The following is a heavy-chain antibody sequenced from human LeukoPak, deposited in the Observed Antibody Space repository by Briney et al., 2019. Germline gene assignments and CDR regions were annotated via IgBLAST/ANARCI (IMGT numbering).Heavy chain of an antibody. Sequence: GGSLRLSCAASGFIFSNYWMHWVRQAPGKGLVWVSRINGDGSSTSYADSVKGRFTISRDNAKNTLYLQMNSLRAEDTAVYYCARGGYDSSGFPRNAFDIWGRGTMVTVSS. V-gene: IGHV3-74*01. J-gene: IGHJ3*02. CDR2: INGDGSST. CDR3: ARGGYDSSGFPRNAFDI. CDR1: GFIFSNYW. D-gene: IGHD3-22*01.